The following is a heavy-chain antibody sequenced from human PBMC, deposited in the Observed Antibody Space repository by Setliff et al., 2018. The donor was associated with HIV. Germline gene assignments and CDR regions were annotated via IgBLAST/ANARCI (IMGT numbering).Heavy chain of an antibody. CDR1: GGTFKNLA. CDR2: VISSFATA. V-gene: IGHV1-69*13. Sequence: SVKVSCKASGGTFKNLAISWVRQAPGQGLEWMGGVISSFATANYAQKFQGRITITADELTSTVYMDLNSLKSEDSAVYYCANPHDGGAFDVWGQGTAVTVSS. D-gene: IGHD1-1*01. CDR3: ANPHDGGAFDV. J-gene: IGHJ3*01.